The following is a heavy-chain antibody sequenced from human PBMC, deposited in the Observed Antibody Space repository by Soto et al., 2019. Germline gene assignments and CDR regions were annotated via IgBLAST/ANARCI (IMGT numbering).Heavy chain of an antibody. V-gene: IGHV4-31*03. CDR1: GGSISSAAYY. CDR3: AREYTYGSNFFDC. D-gene: IGHD2-2*02. CDR2: ISHSGST. J-gene: IGHJ4*02. Sequence: QVQLQESGPGLVKPSQTLSLTCTVSGGSISSAAYYWSWIRQHPGKGLEWIGYISHSGSTYYNPSLGSRVIISVDTSKNQFSLSLTSVTAADTAVYYCAREYTYGSNFFDCWGQGALVTVSS.